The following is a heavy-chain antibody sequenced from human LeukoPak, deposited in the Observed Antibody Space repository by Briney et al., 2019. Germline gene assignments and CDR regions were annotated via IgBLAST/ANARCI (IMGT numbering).Heavy chain of an antibody. CDR3: ARLGCSSTSCYTDYYYYGMDV. J-gene: IGHJ6*02. CDR1: GGTFSSYA. D-gene: IGHD2-2*02. V-gene: IGHV1-69*04. Sequence: SVKVSCKASGGTFSSYAISWVRQAPGQGLEWMGRIIPIFGIANYAQKFQGRVTITADKSTSTAYMELSSLRSEDTAVYYCARLGCSSTSCYTDYYYYGMDVWGQGSTVTVSS. CDR2: IIPIFGIA.